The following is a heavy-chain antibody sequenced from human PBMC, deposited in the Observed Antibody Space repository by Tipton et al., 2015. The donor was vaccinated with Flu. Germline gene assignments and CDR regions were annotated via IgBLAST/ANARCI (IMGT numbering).Heavy chain of an antibody. Sequence: GLVKPSETLSLSCSVSNASINNYYWTWIRQPPGKKLEWIGYVYHTGATSYNAALMSRATLSIGTSKDQFSLELNSVTAADTAVYYCARASGAGDQIDFWGQGTPVTVSS. V-gene: IGHV4-59*12. CDR3: ARASGAGDQIDF. J-gene: IGHJ4*02. CDR2: VYHTGAT. CDR1: NASINNYY. D-gene: IGHD3-10*01.